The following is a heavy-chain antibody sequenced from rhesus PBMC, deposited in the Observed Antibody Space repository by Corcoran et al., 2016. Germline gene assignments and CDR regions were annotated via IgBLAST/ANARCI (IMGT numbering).Heavy chain of an antibody. CDR1: GFTFRSYG. V-gene: IGHV3-54*02. J-gene: IGHJ4*01. CDR3: ARPTTPWTY. CDR2: ISNDGRKK. Sequence: VQLVESGGGLVQPGGSLRLSCSASGFTFRSYGMPWVRQAPGKGLEWVAVISNDGRKKDYADSVKDRVTSSRENSKNRRYLQMNNLKLEDTAVYYCARPTTPWTYWGQGVLVTVSS. D-gene: IGHD2-39*01.